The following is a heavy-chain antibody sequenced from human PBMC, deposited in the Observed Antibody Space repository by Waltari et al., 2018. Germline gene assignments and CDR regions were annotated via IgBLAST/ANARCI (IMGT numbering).Heavy chain of an antibody. CDR2: SYLGDLDT. CDR1: GNNLNTFW. J-gene: IGHJ4*02. Sequence: VKVVQSGAEVKKPGESLKISCKVSGNNLNTFWITWVRRMPGKGLEWMRASYLGDLDTRYSPPFRGNVTISADKSIHTAYLQLESLKISDTAIYFCASGDHFVFDSWGQGSLVTVSS. CDR3: ASGDHFVFDS. V-gene: IGHV5-51*01. D-gene: IGHD7-27*01.